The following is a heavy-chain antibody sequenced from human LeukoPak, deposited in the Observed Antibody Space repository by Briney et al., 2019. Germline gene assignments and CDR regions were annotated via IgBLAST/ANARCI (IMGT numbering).Heavy chain of an antibody. D-gene: IGHD2/OR15-2a*01. V-gene: IGHV4-59*08. CDR3: ARPKTPFLSNDAFDM. CDR1: RVSMRSYY. Sequence: SETLPLTCPVSRVSMRSYYWNGIRQPPGKGLAGIGYTGYSGSTNYNPSLKSRVTISVDKSKYQFSLKLSSVPAADTAVYYCARPKTPFLSNDAFDMWGQGTMVTVSS. J-gene: IGHJ3*02. CDR2: TGYSGST.